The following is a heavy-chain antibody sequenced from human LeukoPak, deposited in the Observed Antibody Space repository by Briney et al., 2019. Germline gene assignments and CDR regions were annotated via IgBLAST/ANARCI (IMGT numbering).Heavy chain of an antibody. V-gene: IGHV3-9*01. CDR2: ISWNSGSI. J-gene: IGHJ5*02. CDR3: AKDSTAYDSSGYPNWFDP. D-gene: IGHD3-22*01. CDR1: GFTFDDYA. Sequence: PGRSLRLSCAASGFTFDDYAMHWVRQAPGKGLEWVSGISWNSGSIGYADSVKGRFTISRDNAKNSLYLQMNSLRAEDTALYYCAKDSTAYDSSGYPNWFDPWGQGTLVTVSS.